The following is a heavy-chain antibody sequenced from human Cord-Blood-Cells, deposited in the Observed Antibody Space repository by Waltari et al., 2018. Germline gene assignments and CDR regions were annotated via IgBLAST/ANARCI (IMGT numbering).Heavy chain of an antibody. CDR1: GFTFSNAW. CDR3: TTANY. Sequence: EVQLVESGGGLVKPGGSLRLSCAASGFTFSNAWMGWVRQATGKGLEWVGRIKSKTDGETADYAAPVKVRVTISRYDAKNTLYRQMNSLKTEDTAVYYCTTANYWGQGTLVTVSS. CDR2: IKSKTDGETA. J-gene: IGHJ4*02. V-gene: IGHV3-15*01.